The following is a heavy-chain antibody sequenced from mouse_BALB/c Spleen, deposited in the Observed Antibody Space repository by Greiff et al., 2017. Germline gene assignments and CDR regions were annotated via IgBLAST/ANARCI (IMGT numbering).Heavy chain of an antibody. V-gene: IGHV1S81*02. CDR2: INPSNGGT. CDR1: GYTFTSYY. J-gene: IGHJ2*01. Sequence: QVQLQQSGAELVKPGASVKLSCKASGYTFTSYYMYWVKQRPGQGLEWIGEINPSNGGTNFNEKFKSKATLTVDKSSSTAYMQLSSLTSEDSAVYYYTRSVGEYYLDYWGQGTTLTVSS. CDR3: TRSVGEYYLDY.